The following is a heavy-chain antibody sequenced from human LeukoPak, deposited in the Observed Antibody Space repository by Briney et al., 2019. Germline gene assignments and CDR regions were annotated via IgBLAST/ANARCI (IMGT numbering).Heavy chain of an antibody. D-gene: IGHD3-22*01. CDR2: INPNRGRT. V-gene: IGHV1-2*02. Sequence: SVKVSCKSCGYIFPGYYMHWVRQAPGQGLEGMGWINPNRGRTNYTQKFQGRGTMTRDRDISTTYMELSRLRSDDKAVYYCARDSANYYYDSSCYYGYWGQGTLVTVSS. CDR1: GYIFPGYY. J-gene: IGHJ4*02. CDR3: ARDSANYYYDSSCYYGY.